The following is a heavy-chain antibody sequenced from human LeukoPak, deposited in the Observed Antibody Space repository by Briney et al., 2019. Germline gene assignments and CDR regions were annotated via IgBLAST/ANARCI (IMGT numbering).Heavy chain of an antibody. CDR1: GGSISSHY. Sequence: SKTLSLTCTVSGGSISSHYWSWIRQPAGKGLEWIGRIYTSGSTNYNPSLKSRVTMSVDTSKNQFSLKLSSVTAADTAVYYCAREPILTGYNGMDVWGQGTTVTVSS. CDR3: AREPILTGYNGMDV. V-gene: IGHV4-4*07. J-gene: IGHJ6*02. D-gene: IGHD3-9*01. CDR2: IYTSGST.